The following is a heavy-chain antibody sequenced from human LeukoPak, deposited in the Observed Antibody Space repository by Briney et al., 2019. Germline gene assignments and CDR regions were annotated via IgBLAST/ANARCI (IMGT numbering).Heavy chain of an antibody. D-gene: IGHD6-19*01. Sequence: PGGSLRLSCAASGFTFSSYEMNWVRQAPGKGLEWVSYISSSGSTIYYADSVKGRFTISRGNAKNSLYLQMNSLRAEDTAVYYCARDASGWSYNWFDPWGQGTLVTVSS. CDR1: GFTFSSYE. CDR3: ARDASGWSYNWFDP. CDR2: ISSSGSTI. J-gene: IGHJ5*02. V-gene: IGHV3-48*03.